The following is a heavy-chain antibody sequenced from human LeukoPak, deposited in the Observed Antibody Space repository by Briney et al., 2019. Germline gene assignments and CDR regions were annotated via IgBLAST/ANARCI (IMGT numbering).Heavy chain of an antibody. CDR3: ARQGGSSWYYFDY. D-gene: IGHD6-13*01. CDR1: GYSISSGYY. Sequence: PSETLSLTCAVSGYSISSGYYWGWIRQPPGKGREWIGSIYHSGSTYYNPSLKSRVTISVDTSKNQFSLKLSSVTAADTAVYYCARQGGSSWYYFDYWGQGTLVTVSS. CDR2: IYHSGST. V-gene: IGHV4-38-2*01. J-gene: IGHJ4*02.